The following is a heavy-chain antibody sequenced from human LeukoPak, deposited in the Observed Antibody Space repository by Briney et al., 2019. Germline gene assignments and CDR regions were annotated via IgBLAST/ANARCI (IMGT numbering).Heavy chain of an antibody. CDR2: IYYSGST. V-gene: IGHV4-59*01. J-gene: IGHJ4*02. CDR1: GGSISSYY. CDR3: ARGDSSSWYSADY. Sequence: SETLSLTCTVSGGSISSYYWSWIRQTPGKGLEWIGYIYYSGSTNYNPSLKSRVTISVDTSKNQFSLKLSSVTTADTAVYYCARGDSSSWYSADYWGQGTLVTVSS. D-gene: IGHD6-13*01.